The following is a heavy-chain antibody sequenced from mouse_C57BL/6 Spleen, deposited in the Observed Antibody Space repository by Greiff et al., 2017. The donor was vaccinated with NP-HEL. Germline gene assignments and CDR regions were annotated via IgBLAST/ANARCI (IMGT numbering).Heavy chain of an antibody. D-gene: IGHD2-10*01. CDR2: INPNNGGT. CDR3: ARSYYGNWRAMDY. Sequence: VQLQQSGPELVKPGASVKISCKASGYTFTDYYMNWVKQSHGKSLEWIGDINPNNGGTSYNQKFKGKATLTVDKSSSTAYMELRSLTSEDSAVYYCARSYYGNWRAMDYWGQGTSVTVSS. V-gene: IGHV1-26*01. CDR1: GYTFTDYY. J-gene: IGHJ4*01.